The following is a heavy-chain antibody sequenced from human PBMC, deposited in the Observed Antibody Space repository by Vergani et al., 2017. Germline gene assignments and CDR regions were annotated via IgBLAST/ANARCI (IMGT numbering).Heavy chain of an antibody. D-gene: IGHD2/OR15-2a*01. CDR3: ANSVIAGNVGVAYFGMDV. CDR2: VNPEGTNT. J-gene: IGHJ6*02. CDR1: GFSFSRHW. V-gene: IGHV3-74*01. Sequence: DVDLVESGGGFVQPGGSRRLSCAASGFSFSRHWMHWVRQAPGKGLVWVSRVNPEGTNTPYADSVKGRFTISRDNAKNMMYLQLNSLRDEDTAVYFCANSVIAGNVGVAYFGMDVWGRGTTVTVSS.